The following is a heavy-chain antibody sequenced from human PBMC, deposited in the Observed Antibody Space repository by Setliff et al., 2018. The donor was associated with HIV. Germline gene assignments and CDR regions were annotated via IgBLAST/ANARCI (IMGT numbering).Heavy chain of an antibody. D-gene: IGHD2-8*01. J-gene: IGHJ6*02. CDR2: ISPYNDYT. Sequence: ASVKVSCKTSGYTFINYGITWVRQAPGQGLEWMGWISPYNDYTNYEQSLQGRVRMTTDTSTRTAYMDLRSLRSNDTAVYYCARGDVYCTNGVCYNQHYYPMDVWGQGTTVTVSS. V-gene: IGHV1-18*04. CDR1: GYTFINYG. CDR3: ARGDVYCTNGVCYNQHYYPMDV.